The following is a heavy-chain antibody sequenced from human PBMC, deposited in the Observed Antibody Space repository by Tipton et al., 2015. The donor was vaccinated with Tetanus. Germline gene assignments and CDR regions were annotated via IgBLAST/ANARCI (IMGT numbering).Heavy chain of an antibody. CDR3: AKRGQQWVVSSYFDS. D-gene: IGHD6-19*01. CDR1: GYTFIRYD. J-gene: IGHJ4*02. CDR2: ISGLGHTT. Sequence: SGAEVKKPGASVKVSCKTSGYTFIRYDINWVRQAPGKGLEWVSGISGLGHTTDYADSVKGRFTVSRDNSKNTVFLQMNSLRAEDTAVYFCAKRGQQWVVSSYFDSWGQGTLVAVSS. V-gene: IGHV3-23*01.